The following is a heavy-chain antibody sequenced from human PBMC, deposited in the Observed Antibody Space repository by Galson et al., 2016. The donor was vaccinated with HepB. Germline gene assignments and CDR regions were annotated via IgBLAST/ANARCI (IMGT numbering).Heavy chain of an antibody. CDR2: IASNRRTI. CDR1: GFTFSDYS. J-gene: IGHJ3*02. CDR3: ARERFCSSATCYVGDAFHI. V-gene: IGHV3-48*04. D-gene: IGHD2-2*01. Sequence: SLRLSCAASGFTFSDYSMNWVRQAPGKGLEWVSYIASNRRTIYYADSARGRFTISRDNAKNSLYVQMDSLRAEDTAVYFCARERFCSSATCYVGDAFHIGGQGTMVTVSS.